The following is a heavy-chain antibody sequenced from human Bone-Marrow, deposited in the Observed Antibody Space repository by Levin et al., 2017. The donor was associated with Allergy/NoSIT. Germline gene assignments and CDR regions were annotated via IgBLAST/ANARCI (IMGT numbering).Heavy chain of an antibody. CDR3: ARESAGRGFFY. J-gene: IGHJ4*02. V-gene: IGHV7-4-1*01. D-gene: IGHD3-10*01. CDR2: INTNSGNP. Sequence: ASVKVSCKASGYSFNNYEMNWVRQAPGQGLEWMGWINTNSGNPRYAQDFTGRFVFSVDTSGSTAYLQIDSLKAEDTAVYYCARESAGRGFFYWGQGTLVTVSS. CDR1: GYSFNNYE.